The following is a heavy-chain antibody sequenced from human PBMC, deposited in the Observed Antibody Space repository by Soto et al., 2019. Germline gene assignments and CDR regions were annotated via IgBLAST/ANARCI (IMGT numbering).Heavy chain of an antibody. V-gene: IGHV4-61*08. Sequence: SETPSLTCAVSGGSISSGGYSWSWIRQPPGEGLEWIGYIYYSGSTNYNPSLKSRVTISVDTSKNQFSLKLTSVTAADTAVYYCAREAGFAAHFDYWGQGTLVTVSS. D-gene: IGHD6-25*01. CDR3: AREAGFAAHFDY. CDR1: GGSISSGGYS. CDR2: IYYSGST. J-gene: IGHJ4*02.